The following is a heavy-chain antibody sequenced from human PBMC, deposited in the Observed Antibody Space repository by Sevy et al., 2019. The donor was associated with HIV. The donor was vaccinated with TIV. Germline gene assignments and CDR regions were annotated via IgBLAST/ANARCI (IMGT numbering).Heavy chain of an antibody. CDR1: GGSISSGGYY. J-gene: IGHJ4*02. D-gene: IGHD4-4*01. Sequence: SETLSLTCTVSGGSISSGGYYWSWIRQHPGKGLAWIGYIYYSGSTYYNPSLQSRVTISVDTSKNQFSLKLSSVTAADTAVYYCARESTVRGGSGGIDYWGQGTLVTVSS. CDR2: IYYSGST. V-gene: IGHV4-31*03. CDR3: ARESTVRGGSGGIDY.